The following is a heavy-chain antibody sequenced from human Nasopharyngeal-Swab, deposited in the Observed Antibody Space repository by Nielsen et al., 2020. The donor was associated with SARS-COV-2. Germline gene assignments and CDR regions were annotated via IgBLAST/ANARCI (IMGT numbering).Heavy chain of an antibody. CDR2: VKHNVST. CDR1: GGSVSSDNW. CDR3: ASFYDFWT. J-gene: IGHJ4*02. D-gene: IGHD3-3*01. Sequence: GSLRLSCAVSGGSVSSDNWWSWVRQPPGKSLEWIGEVKHNVSTNYNPSLKSRVTISLDKTKNQVSLRVNSLTAADTAVYYCASFYDFWTWGQGTLVTVSS. V-gene: IGHV4-4*02.